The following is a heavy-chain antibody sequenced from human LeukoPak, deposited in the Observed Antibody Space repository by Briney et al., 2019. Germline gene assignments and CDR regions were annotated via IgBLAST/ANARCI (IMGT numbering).Heavy chain of an antibody. CDR2: IIPILGIA. CDR3: ARGNYYGSGSYYSFDY. J-gene: IGHJ4*02. Sequence: ASVKVSCKASGGTFSSYAISWVRQAPGQGLEWMGRIIPILGIANYAQKFQGRVTITADESTSTAYMELSSLRSEDTAVYYCARGNYYGSGSYYSFDYWGQGTLVTVSS. V-gene: IGHV1-69*04. CDR1: GGTFSSYA. D-gene: IGHD3-10*01.